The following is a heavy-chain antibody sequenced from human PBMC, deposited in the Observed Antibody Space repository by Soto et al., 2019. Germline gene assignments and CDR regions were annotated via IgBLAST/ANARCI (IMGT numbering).Heavy chain of an antibody. V-gene: IGHV3-11*05. J-gene: IGHJ5*02. D-gene: IGHD3-9*01. CDR1: GFTFSDYY. CDR2: ISSSSSYT. CDR3: ARDSRYDILTGYYIWFDP. Sequence: PGGSLRLSCAASGFTFSDYYMSWIRQAPGKGLEWVSYISSSSSYTNYADSVKGRFTISRDDAKNSLYLQMNSLRAEDTAVYYCARDSRYDILTGYYIWFDPWGQGTLVTVSS.